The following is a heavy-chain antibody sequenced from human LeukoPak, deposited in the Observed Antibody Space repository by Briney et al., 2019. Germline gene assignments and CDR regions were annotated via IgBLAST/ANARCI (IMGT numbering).Heavy chain of an antibody. CDR2: ISYDGSNK. J-gene: IGHJ4*02. V-gene: IGHV3-30*04. D-gene: IGHD3-16*01. CDR1: GFTFSSYA. CDR3: ARDLDYRLYYFDY. Sequence: GGSLRLSCAASGFTFSSYAMHWVRQAPGKGLEWVAVISYDGSNKYYADSVKGRFTISRDNSKNTLYLQMNSLRAEDTAVYYCARDLDYRLYYFDYWGQGTLVTVSS.